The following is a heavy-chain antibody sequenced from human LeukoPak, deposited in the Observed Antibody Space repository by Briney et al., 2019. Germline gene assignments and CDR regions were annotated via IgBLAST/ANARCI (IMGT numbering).Heavy chain of an antibody. CDR1: GYTFTGYY. Sequence: GASVKDSCKASGYTFTGYYMHWVRQAPGQGLEWMGWINPNSGGTNYAQKFQDRVTMTRDTSISTAYMELSRLRSDDTAVYYCARDELGTLYYYYGMDVWGQGTMVTVSS. D-gene: IGHD7-27*01. V-gene: IGHV1-2*02. J-gene: IGHJ6*02. CDR3: ARDELGTLYYYYGMDV. CDR2: INPNSGGT.